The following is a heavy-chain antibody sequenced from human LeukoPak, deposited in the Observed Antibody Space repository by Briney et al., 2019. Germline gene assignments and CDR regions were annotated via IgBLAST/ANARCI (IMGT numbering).Heavy chain of an antibody. CDR1: GFTFDNYA. CDR3: AKCSASYYNDAFDI. V-gene: IGHV3-23*01. CDR2: IRGGGAVT. J-gene: IGHJ3*02. Sequence: PGGSLRLSCAASGFTFDNYAMNWVRQAPGKGLEWLSYIRGGGAVTRYSDSVKGRFTISRDNSKNTLYLQMNHLRGEDTAIYYCAKCSASYYNDAFDIWGRGTMVTVSS. D-gene: IGHD3-10*02.